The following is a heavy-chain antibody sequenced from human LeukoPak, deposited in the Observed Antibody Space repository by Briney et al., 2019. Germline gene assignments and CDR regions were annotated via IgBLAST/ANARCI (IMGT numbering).Heavy chain of an antibody. Sequence: PSETLSLTCAVYGGSFSGYYWTWIRQPPGKGLEWIGEINHSGSTNYNPSLKSRVTISVDTSKNQFSLKLSSVTAADTAVYYCARTPPRPTTGHFDYWGQGTLVTVSS. CDR3: ARTPPRPTTGHFDY. V-gene: IGHV4-34*01. CDR2: INHSGST. CDR1: GGSFSGYY. D-gene: IGHD4-17*01. J-gene: IGHJ4*02.